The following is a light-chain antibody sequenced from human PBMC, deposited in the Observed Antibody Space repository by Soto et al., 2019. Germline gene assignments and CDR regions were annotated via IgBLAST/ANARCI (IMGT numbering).Light chain of an antibody. CDR2: GAS. CDR1: QSVSSSY. CDR3: T. Sequence: EIVLTQSPGTLSLSPGERATLSCRASQSVSSSYLAWYQQKPGQAPRLLIDGASSRATGIPDRFSGSGSGTDFTLTISSLEPEDFAVYYETFGQGTKVEIK. V-gene: IGKV3-20*01. J-gene: IGKJ1*01.